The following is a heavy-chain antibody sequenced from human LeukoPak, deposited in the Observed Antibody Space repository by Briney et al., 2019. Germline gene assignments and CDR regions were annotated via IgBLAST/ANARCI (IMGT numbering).Heavy chain of an antibody. CDR2: INHSGST. D-gene: IGHD1-26*01. J-gene: IGHJ5*02. CDR3: ARGPTIRRGWFDP. CDR1: GGSFSGYY. Sequence: SETLSLTCAVYGGSFSGYYWSWIRQPPGKGLEWIGEINHSGSTNYNPSLKSRVTISVDTSKNQFSLKLSPVTAADTAVYYCARGPTIRRGWFDPWGQGTLVTVSS. V-gene: IGHV4-34*01.